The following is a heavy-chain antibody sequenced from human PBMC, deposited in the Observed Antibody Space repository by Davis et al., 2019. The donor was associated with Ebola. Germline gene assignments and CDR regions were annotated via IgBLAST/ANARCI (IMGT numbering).Heavy chain of an antibody. V-gene: IGHV3-73*01. Sequence: KISCAASGFTFSGSAMHWVRQASGKGLEWVGRIRSKANSYATAYAASVKGRFTISRDDSKNTAYLQMNSLKTEDTAVYYCSGSLRLNDYWGQGTLVTVSS. CDR2: IRSKANSYAT. CDR3: SGSLRLNDY. D-gene: IGHD3-10*01. J-gene: IGHJ4*02. CDR1: GFTFSGSA.